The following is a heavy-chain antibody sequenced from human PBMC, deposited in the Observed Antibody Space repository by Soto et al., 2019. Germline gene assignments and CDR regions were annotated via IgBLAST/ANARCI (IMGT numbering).Heavy chain of an antibody. CDR2: IYYSGST. J-gene: IGHJ5*02. CDR1: GDSISSRSYY. D-gene: IGHD6-19*01. CDR3: ARLHMKWLVPVEFWFDP. V-gene: IGHV4-39*01. Sequence: SETLSLTCTVTGDSISSRSYYWCWIRQPPGKGLEWIGSIYYSGSTYYNPSLKSRVTISVDTSKNQFSLKLSSVTAADTAVYYCARLHMKWLVPVEFWFDPWGQGTLVTVSS.